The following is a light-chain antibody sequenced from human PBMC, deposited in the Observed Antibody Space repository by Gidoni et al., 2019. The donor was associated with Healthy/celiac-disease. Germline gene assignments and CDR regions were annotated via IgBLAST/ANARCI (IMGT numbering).Light chain of an antibody. Sequence: DIKMTQSPSSLSASVGDRVTITCRASQSSSSYLHWYQQKPGKAPKLLIYAASSFQSGVPSRFSGSVSWTDFTLTISSLQPEAFATYYCQQSYSTPSFGGGTKVEIK. J-gene: IGKJ4*01. CDR3: QQSYSTPS. V-gene: IGKV1-39*01. CDR1: QSSSSY. CDR2: AAS.